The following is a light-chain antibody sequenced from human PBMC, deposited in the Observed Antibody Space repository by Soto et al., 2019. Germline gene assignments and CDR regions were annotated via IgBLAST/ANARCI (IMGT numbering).Light chain of an antibody. V-gene: IGKV3-20*01. Sequence: IVLTQSPGTLSLSPGDRATLSCRASHSMSNSNLAWYQHKPGQAPRLLIYGASTRATGIPDRFSGGGSGTDFTLTISRLEPEDFAVYYCQQFGNYPLTFGGGTKVDIK. J-gene: IGKJ4*01. CDR3: QQFGNYPLT. CDR1: HSMSNSN. CDR2: GAS.